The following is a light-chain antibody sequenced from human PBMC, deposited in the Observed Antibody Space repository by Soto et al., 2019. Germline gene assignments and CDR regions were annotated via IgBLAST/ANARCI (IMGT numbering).Light chain of an antibody. J-gene: IGKJ4*01. CDR2: AAS. CDR3: QQLERYPST. Sequence: IQLTQSPSSLSASVGYIVTITCRASQGINSFLAWYQQKPGKAPKLLIYAASTLQSGVPSRFRGSGSGTDFTLTISSMQHEDFETYYCQQLERYPSTFGGGTKVDIK. V-gene: IGKV1-9*01. CDR1: QGINSF.